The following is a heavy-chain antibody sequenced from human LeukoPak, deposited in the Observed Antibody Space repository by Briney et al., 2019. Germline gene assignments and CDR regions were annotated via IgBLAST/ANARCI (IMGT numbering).Heavy chain of an antibody. CDR2: IYSGGST. D-gene: IGHD4-17*01. CDR1: GFTFSSYA. J-gene: IGHJ3*02. CDR3: ARVFDDYGDYRAFDI. Sequence: GGSLRLSCAASGFTFSSYAMTWVRQAPGKGLEWVSVIYSGGSTYYADSVKGRFTISRHNSKNTLYLQMNSLRAEDTAVYYCARVFDDYGDYRAFDIWGQGTMVTVSS. V-gene: IGHV3-53*04.